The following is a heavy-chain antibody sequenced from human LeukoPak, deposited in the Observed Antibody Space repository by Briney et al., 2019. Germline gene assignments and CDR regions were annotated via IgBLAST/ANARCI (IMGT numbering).Heavy chain of an antibody. Sequence: GESLKISCKGSGYSFTSYWIGWVRQMPGKGLEWMGIIYPGDSDTRYSPSFQGQVTISADKSISTAYLQWSSLKASDTAMYYCARRSWGDYSSSSGDYYMDVWGKGTTVTVSS. V-gene: IGHV5-51*01. J-gene: IGHJ6*03. CDR2: IYPGDSDT. D-gene: IGHD6-6*01. CDR1: GYSFTSYW. CDR3: ARRSWGDYSSSSGDYYMDV.